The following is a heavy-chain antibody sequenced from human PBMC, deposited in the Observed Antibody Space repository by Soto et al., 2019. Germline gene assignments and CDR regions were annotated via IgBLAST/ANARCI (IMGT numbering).Heavy chain of an antibody. V-gene: IGHV3-49*03. D-gene: IGHD4-17*01. Sequence: GGSLRLSCTASGFTFGDYAMSWFRQAPGKGLEWVGFIRSKAYGGSTEYAASVKGRFTISRDDSKSIAYLQMNSLNTEDTAVYYCTRGQDYGDYPPLDYWGQGTLVTVSS. CDR3: TRGQDYGDYPPLDY. CDR2: IRSKAYGGST. CDR1: GFTFGDYA. J-gene: IGHJ4*02.